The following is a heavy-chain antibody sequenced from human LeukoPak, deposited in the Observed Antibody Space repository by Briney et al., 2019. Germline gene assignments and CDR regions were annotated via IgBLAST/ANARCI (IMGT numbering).Heavy chain of an antibody. CDR2: ISGSGGST. CDR3: AKDSYYYYDSSGYYPSPFDY. J-gene: IGHJ4*02. D-gene: IGHD3-22*01. Sequence: GGSLRLSCAASGFTLSSYAMSWVRQAPGKGLEWVSAISGSGGSTYYADSVKGRFTVSRDNSKNTLYLQMNSLRAEDTAVYYCAKDSYYYYDSSGYYPSPFDYWGQGTLVSVSS. V-gene: IGHV3-23*01. CDR1: GFTLSSYA.